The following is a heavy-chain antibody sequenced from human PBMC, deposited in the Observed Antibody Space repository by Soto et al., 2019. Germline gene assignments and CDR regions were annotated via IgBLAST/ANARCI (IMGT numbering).Heavy chain of an antibody. CDR2: ISSSSSTI. Sequence: GGSLRLSCAASGFTFSSYSMNWVRQAPGKGLEWVSYISSSSSTIYYADSVKGRFTISRDNAKNSLYLQMNSLRAEDTAVYYCARAGVAKGDYYYYGMDVWGQGTTVPVSS. J-gene: IGHJ6*02. CDR1: GFTFSSYS. V-gene: IGHV3-48*01. CDR3: ARAGVAKGDYYYYGMDV. D-gene: IGHD7-27*01.